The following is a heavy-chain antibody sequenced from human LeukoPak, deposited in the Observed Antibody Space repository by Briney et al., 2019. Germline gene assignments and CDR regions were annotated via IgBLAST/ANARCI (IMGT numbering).Heavy chain of an antibody. J-gene: IGHJ5*02. Sequence: GESLKISCKGSGYSFTSYWIGWVRQMPGKGLEWMGIIYPGDLDTRYSPSFQGQVTISADKSISTAYLQWSSLKASDTAMYYCARMGSAAAGLNWFDPWGQGTLVTVSS. CDR2: IYPGDLDT. D-gene: IGHD6-13*01. CDR3: ARMGSAAAGLNWFDP. CDR1: GYSFTSYW. V-gene: IGHV5-51*01.